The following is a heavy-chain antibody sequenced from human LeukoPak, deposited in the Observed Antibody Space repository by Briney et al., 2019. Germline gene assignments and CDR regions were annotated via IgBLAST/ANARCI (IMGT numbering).Heavy chain of an antibody. J-gene: IGHJ4*02. Sequence: AASVKVSCKASGYTFIYYYIYWVRQAPGQGLEWMGWINPNSGGTNYAQKFQGRVTMTRDTSITTAYMELSRLRPDDTAVYYCAREGYCSGGNCPVEHWGQGTLVTVSS. CDR2: INPNSGGT. CDR3: AREGYCSGGNCPVEH. D-gene: IGHD2-15*01. V-gene: IGHV1-2*02. CDR1: GYTFIYYY.